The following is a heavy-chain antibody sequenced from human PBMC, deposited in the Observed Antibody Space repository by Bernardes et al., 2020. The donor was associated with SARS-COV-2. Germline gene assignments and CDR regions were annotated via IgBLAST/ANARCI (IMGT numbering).Heavy chain of an antibody. CDR2: IYNDGTS. V-gene: IGHV3-66*01. J-gene: IGHJ3*02. Sequence: GGSLRLSCAASGLVVSSNFMNWVRQAPGKGLEWVSDIYNDGTSHYAESVKGRFTISRDKSKNTVYLQMDSLRVDDTAVYYCARDRDEALDIWGPGTMVTVS. CDR3: ARDRDEALDI. CDR1: GLVVSSNF.